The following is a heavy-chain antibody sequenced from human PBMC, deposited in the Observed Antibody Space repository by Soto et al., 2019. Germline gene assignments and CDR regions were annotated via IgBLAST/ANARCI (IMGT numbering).Heavy chain of an antibody. Sequence: SETLSLTCTVSGGSISSYYWSWIRQPPGKGLEWIGYIYYSGSTNYNPSLKSRVTISVDTSKNQFSLKLSSVTAADTAVYYCARSYGYYYFDSWGQGTLVTVSS. CDR2: IYYSGST. V-gene: IGHV4-59*01. CDR1: GGSISSYY. D-gene: IGHD5-18*01. CDR3: ARSYGYYYFDS. J-gene: IGHJ4*02.